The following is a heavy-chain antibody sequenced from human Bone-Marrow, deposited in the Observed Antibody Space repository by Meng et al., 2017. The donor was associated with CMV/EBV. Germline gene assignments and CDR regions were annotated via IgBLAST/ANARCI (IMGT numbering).Heavy chain of an antibody. Sequence: ASVKVSCKASGYTFTSYGISWVRQAPGQGLEWMGWISAYNGNTNYAQKLQGRVTMTTDTSTSTAYVELRSLRSDDTAVYYCARDRIRGEGPREVDYWGQGTLVTVSS. J-gene: IGHJ4*02. CDR1: GYTFTSYG. CDR3: ARDRIRGEGPREVDY. V-gene: IGHV1-18*01. D-gene: IGHD3-10*01. CDR2: ISAYNGNT.